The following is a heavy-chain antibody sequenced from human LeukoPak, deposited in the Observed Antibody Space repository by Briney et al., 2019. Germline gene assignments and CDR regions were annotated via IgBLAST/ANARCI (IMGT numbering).Heavy chain of an antibody. Sequence: ASVKVSCKASGYTFTSYYMHWVRQAPGQGLEWMGIINPSGGSTSYAQKFQGRVTMTRDTSTSTVYMELSSLRSEDTAVYYCARDPSRPPPEYSSSSGEFDYWGQGTLVTVSS. J-gene: IGHJ4*02. V-gene: IGHV1-46*01. CDR2: INPSGGST. D-gene: IGHD6-6*01. CDR3: ARDPSRPPPEYSSSSGEFDY. CDR1: GYTFTSYY.